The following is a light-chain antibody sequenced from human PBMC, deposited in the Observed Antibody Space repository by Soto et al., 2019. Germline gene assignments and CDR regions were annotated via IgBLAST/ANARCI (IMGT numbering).Light chain of an antibody. Sequence: QLTQSPSSLSASVGDRVTITCRASQGFSTYLDWYQHKPGKAPKLLIYGASTLQSGVPSRFSGSGSGTDFTLTISSLQPEDFATYYCLQLNSYPLTFGGGTKVDI. J-gene: IGKJ4*01. CDR2: GAS. V-gene: IGKV1-9*01. CDR1: QGFSTY. CDR3: LQLNSYPLT.